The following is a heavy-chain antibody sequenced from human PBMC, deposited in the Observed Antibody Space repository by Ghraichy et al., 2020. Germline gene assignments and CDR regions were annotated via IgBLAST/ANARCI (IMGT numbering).Heavy chain of an antibody. CDR1: GFTFSSYA. Sequence: GGSLRLSCAASGFTFSSYAMSWVRQAPGKGLEWVSAISGSGDNTYYADSVKGRFTISRDNAKNTLYLQMNSLRAEDTAVYHSAKHNGDFYYSYYRDVGSKVITVTVSS. CDR2: ISGSGDNT. CDR3: AKHNGDFYYSYYRDV. V-gene: IGHV3-23*01. D-gene: IGHD1-14*01. J-gene: IGHJ6*03.